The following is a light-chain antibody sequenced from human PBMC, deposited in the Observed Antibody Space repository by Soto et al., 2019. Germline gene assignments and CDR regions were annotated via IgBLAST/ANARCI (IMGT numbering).Light chain of an antibody. Sequence: DIHMTQSPSTLSGSVGARVTITCRASQTISSWLAWYQQKPGKAPKLLVYKASTLKSGVPSRFSGSGSGTEFTLPISRLQPDFFATYCCQHYNSYSEAFGQGTKVELK. CDR1: QTISSW. CDR2: KAS. J-gene: IGKJ1*01. V-gene: IGKV1-5*03. CDR3: QHYNSYSEA.